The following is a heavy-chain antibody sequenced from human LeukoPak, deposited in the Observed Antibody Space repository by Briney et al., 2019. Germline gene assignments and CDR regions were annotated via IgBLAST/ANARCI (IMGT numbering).Heavy chain of an antibody. D-gene: IGHD5-24*01. Sequence: SETLSLTCAVYGGSFSGYYWSWIRQPPGKGLEWIGEINHSGSTNYNPSLKSRVTISVDTSKNQFSLKLSSVTAADTAVYYCASDTVEMATVPLGYWGQGTLVTVSS. CDR1: GGSFSGYY. CDR3: ASDTVEMATVPLGY. V-gene: IGHV4-34*01. CDR2: INHSGST. J-gene: IGHJ4*02.